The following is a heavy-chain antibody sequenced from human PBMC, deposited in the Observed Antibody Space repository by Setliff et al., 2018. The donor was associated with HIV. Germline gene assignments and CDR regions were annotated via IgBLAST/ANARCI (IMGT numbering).Heavy chain of an antibody. V-gene: IGHV4-39*01. D-gene: IGHD3-10*01. J-gene: IGHJ5*01. Sequence: ETLSLTCSVPGDPLSSSPNCWGWIRQPPGKGLEWIGSIFYSGDTYYNPSLKSRLTIALDTSKNQFSLRLNSVTSADPAVYYCARRLLNTLPGVRGWFDPWGQGILVTVSS. CDR1: GDPLSSSPNC. CDR3: ARRLLNTLPGVRGWFDP. CDR2: IFYSGDT.